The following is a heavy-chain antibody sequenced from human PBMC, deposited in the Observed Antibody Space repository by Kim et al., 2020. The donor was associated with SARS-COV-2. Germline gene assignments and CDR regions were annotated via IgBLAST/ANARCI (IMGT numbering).Heavy chain of an antibody. J-gene: IGHJ6*02. Sequence: SQTLSLTCAISGDSVSSNSAAWNWIRQSPSRGLEWLGRTYYRSKWYNDYAVSVKSRITINPDTSKNQFSLQLNSVTPEDTAVYYCARDPQISSSWYGGFYYYGMDVWGQGTTVTVSS. CDR1: GDSVSSNSAA. V-gene: IGHV6-1*01. CDR3: ARDPQISSSWYGGFYYYGMDV. CDR2: TYYRSKWYN. D-gene: IGHD6-13*01.